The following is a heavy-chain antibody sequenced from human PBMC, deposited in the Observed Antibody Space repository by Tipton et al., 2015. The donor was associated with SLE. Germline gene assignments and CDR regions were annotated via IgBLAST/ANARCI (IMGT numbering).Heavy chain of an antibody. D-gene: IGHD2-2*01. CDR3: ARAKRGDVPAAAGYYFDY. CDR1: GGSINSGDYS. Sequence: TLSLTCAVSGGSINSGDYSWSWIRQPPGKGLEWIGYIYYSGSTNYNPSLKSRVTISVDTSKNQFSLKLSSVTAADTAVYYCARAKRGDVPAAAGYYFDYWGQGTLVTVSS. J-gene: IGHJ4*02. V-gene: IGHV4-61*08. CDR2: IYYSGST.